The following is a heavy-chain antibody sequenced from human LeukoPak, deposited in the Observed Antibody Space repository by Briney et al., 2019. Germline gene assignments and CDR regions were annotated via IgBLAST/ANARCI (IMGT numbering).Heavy chain of an antibody. J-gene: IGHJ4*02. CDR3: ARAREEQLDFDY. CDR1: GGSISRYY. CDR2: IYYSGST. V-gene: IGHV4-59*01. D-gene: IGHD6-13*01. Sequence: WETLSLTCTVSGGSISRYYWSWIRQPPGKGLEWIGYIYYSGSTNYNPSLKSRVTISVDTSKNQFSLKLSSVTAADTAVYYCARAREEQLDFDYWGQGTLVTVSS.